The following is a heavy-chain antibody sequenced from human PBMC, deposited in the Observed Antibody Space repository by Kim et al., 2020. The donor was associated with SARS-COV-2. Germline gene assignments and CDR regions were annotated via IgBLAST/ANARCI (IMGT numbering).Heavy chain of an antibody. CDR1: GGSISSSNYY. Sequence: SETLSLTCTVSGGSISSSNYYWAWIRQPPGKELEWIGSINYSGTTYYNLSLKSRVTRSVDTSRNQFSLKLTAVTAADAAVFYCVRQPPDGYFAFDIWGQGTMVSVSS. V-gene: IGHV4-39*01. J-gene: IGHJ3*02. CDR3: VRQPPDGYFAFDI. D-gene: IGHD5-12*01. CDR2: INYSGTT.